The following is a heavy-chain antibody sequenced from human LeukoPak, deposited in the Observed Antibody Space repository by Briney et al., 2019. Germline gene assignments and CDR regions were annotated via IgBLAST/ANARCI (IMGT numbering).Heavy chain of an antibody. Sequence: GGSLRLSCAASGFTFSSYAMSWVRQAPGKGLEWVSAISGSGGSIYYADSVKGRFTISRDNSKNTLFLQMNSLRAEDTAVYYCAKGRYYYDSSDAFDIWGQGTMVTVSS. J-gene: IGHJ3*02. CDR2: ISGSGGSI. D-gene: IGHD3-22*01. CDR1: GFTFSSYA. CDR3: AKGRYYYDSSDAFDI. V-gene: IGHV3-23*01.